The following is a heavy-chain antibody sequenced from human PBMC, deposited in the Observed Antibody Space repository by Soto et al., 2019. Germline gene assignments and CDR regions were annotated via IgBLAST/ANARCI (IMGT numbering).Heavy chain of an antibody. Sequence: KVSCKGAGDTFSSYATSWLRKTPGQGLEWMGGIIPIFGTANYAQKFQGRVTITADESTSTAYMELSSLRSEDTAVYYCAKITGTANYYYGMDVWGQGTTVTVSS. CDR3: AKITGTANYYYGMDV. CDR2: IIPIFGTA. J-gene: IGHJ6*02. D-gene: IGHD1-7*01. V-gene: IGHV1-69*01. CDR1: GDTFSSYA.